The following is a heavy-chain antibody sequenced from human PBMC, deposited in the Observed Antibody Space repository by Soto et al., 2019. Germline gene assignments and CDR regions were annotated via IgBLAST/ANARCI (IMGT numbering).Heavy chain of an antibody. D-gene: IGHD3-10*01. CDR1: GYTFTSYY. Sequence: QVQLVQSGAEVKQPGASATVSCKASGYTFTSYYIFWVRQAPGQGLEWMGVINTSDGGVTSARSFQGRLTVTSDTSTSTVYMELSSLRPEDTAIYFYARGFLTMVRPRGRYGLDVWGQGTTVTVSS. V-gene: IGHV1-46*01. CDR3: ARGFLTMVRPRGRYGLDV. CDR2: INTSDGGV. J-gene: IGHJ6*02.